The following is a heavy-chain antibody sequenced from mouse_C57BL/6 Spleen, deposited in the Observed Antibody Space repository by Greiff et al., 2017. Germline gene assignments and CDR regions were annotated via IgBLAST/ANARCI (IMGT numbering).Heavy chain of an antibody. CDR1: GYTFTSYW. J-gene: IGHJ1*03. Sequence: QVQLQQPGAELVKPGASVKMSCKASGYTFTSYWITWVKQRPGQGLEWIGDIYPGSGSTNYNEKFKSKATLTVDTSSSTAYMQLSSLTSGDSAVYYCARGWDPFWYFEVWGTGTTVTVAS. D-gene: IGHD4-1*01. CDR2: IYPGSGST. V-gene: IGHV1-55*01. CDR3: ARGWDPFWYFEV.